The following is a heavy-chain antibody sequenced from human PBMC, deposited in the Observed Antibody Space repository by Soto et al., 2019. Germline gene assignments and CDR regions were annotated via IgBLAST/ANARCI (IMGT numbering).Heavy chain of an antibody. V-gene: IGHV3-21*01. CDR1: GFTFTRYS. CDR2: ISRGSIHI. J-gene: IGHJ4*02. CDR3: ATVETGAENGFDY. Sequence: GGSLRLSCEASGFTFTRYSMNWVRQAPGKGLEWVSSISRGSIHILYAPSVQGRFTISRDDAKNSLFLQMDSLSADDTAVYYWATVETGAENGFDYWGQGTLVTVSS. D-gene: IGHD1-26*01.